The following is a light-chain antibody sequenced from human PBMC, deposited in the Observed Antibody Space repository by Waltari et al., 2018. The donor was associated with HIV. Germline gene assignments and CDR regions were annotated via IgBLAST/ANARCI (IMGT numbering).Light chain of an antibody. Sequence: QTVVTQEPSFSVSPGGTVTLTCGLRSDSVSTTHYASWYRQIPGHAPRTLIYSTNVRSSGVPDRFSGSILGNKAALTITGAQADDECHYYCVLYMGGAWVFGGGTKLTVL. CDR3: VLYMGGAWV. CDR2: STN. J-gene: IGLJ3*02. V-gene: IGLV8-61*01. CDR1: SDSVSTTHY.